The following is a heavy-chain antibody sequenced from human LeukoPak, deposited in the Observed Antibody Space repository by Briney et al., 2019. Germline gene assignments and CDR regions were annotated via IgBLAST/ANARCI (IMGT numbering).Heavy chain of an antibody. D-gene: IGHD3-22*01. V-gene: IGHV4-59*01. CDR1: GGSISNYY. CDR2: IYYSGST. Sequence: SETLSLTCTVSGGSISNYYWTWIRQPPGKGLEWIGSIYYSGSTNYNPSLKSRVTISVDTSKNQFSLKLSSVTAADTAVYYCARHRVDYYDSSGYFSALFDYWGQGTLVTVSS. J-gene: IGHJ4*02. CDR3: ARHRVDYYDSSGYFSALFDY.